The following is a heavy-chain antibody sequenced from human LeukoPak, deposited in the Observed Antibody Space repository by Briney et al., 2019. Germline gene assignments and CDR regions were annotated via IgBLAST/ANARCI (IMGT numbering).Heavy chain of an antibody. CDR2: IKEDGSHK. CDR3: ARDSSLSGFLY. D-gene: IGHD3-22*01. V-gene: IGHV3-7*03. CDR1: GFIFGSYW. Sequence: GGSLRLSCTASGFIFGSYWMNWVRQAPGKGLEWVANIKEDGSHKYYVDSVKGRFTISRDNSKNTLYLQMNSLRAEDTAVYYCARDSSLSGFLYWGQGTLVTVSS. J-gene: IGHJ4*02.